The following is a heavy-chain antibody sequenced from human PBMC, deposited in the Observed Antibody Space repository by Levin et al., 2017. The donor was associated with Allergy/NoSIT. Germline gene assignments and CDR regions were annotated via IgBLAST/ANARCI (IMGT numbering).Heavy chain of an antibody. Sequence: SQTLSLTCTVSGGSLSTSYWSWIRQPPGKGLEWIASIHYSGNANYNPSLKSRVTISVDTSKSQFSLKLSPVTAADTAVYYCARVGGQWPGYYYGLDVWGQGTTVTVSS. J-gene: IGHJ6*02. V-gene: IGHV4-59*01. D-gene: IGHD6-19*01. CDR1: GGSLSTSY. CDR3: ARVGGQWPGYYYGLDV. CDR2: IHYSGNA.